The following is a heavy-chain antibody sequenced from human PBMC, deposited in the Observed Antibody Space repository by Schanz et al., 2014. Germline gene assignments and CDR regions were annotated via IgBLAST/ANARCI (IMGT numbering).Heavy chain of an antibody. CDR2: ISGSGGTT. CDR1: GFTFNSYA. V-gene: IGHV3-23*04. Sequence: EVQLVESGGGLVQPGESLRVSCAASGFTFNSYAMSWVRQAPGRGLEWVSGISGSGGTTHYADSVEGRFTISRVNSKNTLYLQMSSLRAEDTAVYYCAKQIHYDILTVTRNWGQGTLVTVSS. CDR3: AKQIHYDILTVTRN. D-gene: IGHD3-9*01. J-gene: IGHJ4*02.